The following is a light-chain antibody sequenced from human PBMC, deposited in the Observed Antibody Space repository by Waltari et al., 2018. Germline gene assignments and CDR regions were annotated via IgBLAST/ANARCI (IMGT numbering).Light chain of an antibody. Sequence: EIEMTQSPAIMSVSPGERVTLSCRASQKISNNFDWYQQKPGQAPRLLSYGPTTRAIGLPGRFRGSGAGTESTLTIDGLQSEDFAVYYCLQYNDWPPLFTFGPGTKVEIK. J-gene: IGKJ3*01. CDR3: LQYNDWPPLFT. V-gene: IGKV3-15*01. CDR2: GPT. CDR1: QKISNN.